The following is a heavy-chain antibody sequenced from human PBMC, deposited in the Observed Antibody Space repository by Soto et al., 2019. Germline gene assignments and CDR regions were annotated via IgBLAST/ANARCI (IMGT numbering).Heavy chain of an antibody. D-gene: IGHD5-12*01. V-gene: IGHV1-69*12. Sequence: QVQLVQSGAEVKKPGSSVKVSCKASGGTFSSYAISWVRQAPGQGIEWMGGIIPIFGTANYAQKFQGRVTITAVDYTGTAYMELSSVRSEDTALYYSARDQDSGHVIKHHYYYGRDVWGQGTTVTVSS. J-gene: IGHJ6*01. CDR3: ARDQDSGHVIKHHYYYGRDV. CDR2: IIPIFGTA. CDR1: GGTFSSYA.